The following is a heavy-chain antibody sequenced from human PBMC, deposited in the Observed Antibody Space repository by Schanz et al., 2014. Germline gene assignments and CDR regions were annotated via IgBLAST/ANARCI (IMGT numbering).Heavy chain of an antibody. J-gene: IGHJ6*03. CDR3: ASGEARVTSSGVVIVPMNV. D-gene: IGHD3-3*01. Sequence: QVQLVQSGAEVKKPGASVKVSCQASGYTFAGHAVHWVRQAPGQGPEWVGWIHTGSGNTKYSQKFEGRVTITRDTSASIVYMELSSLRSEDTDVFFCASGEARVTSSGVVIVPMNVWGKGTTVIVSS. V-gene: IGHV1-3*04. CDR1: GYTFAGHA. CDR2: IHTGSGNT.